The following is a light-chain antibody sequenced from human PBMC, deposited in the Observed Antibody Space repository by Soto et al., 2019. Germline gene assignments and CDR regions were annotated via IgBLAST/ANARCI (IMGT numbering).Light chain of an antibody. CDR3: QQRSNWPPFT. CDR2: DAS. Sequence: EIVLTQSPATLSLSPGERATLSCRASQSVSSYLAWYQQKPGQAPRLLIYDASNRATGIPARFSGSGSGTDFTLTISSLEPEESAVYYCQQRSNWPPFTFGPGTKVDIK. V-gene: IGKV3-11*01. CDR1: QSVSSY. J-gene: IGKJ3*01.